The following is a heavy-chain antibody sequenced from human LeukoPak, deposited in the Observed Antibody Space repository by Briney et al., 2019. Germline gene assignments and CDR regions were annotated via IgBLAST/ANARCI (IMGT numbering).Heavy chain of an antibody. CDR3: ARDELIYDILTGYYGGLIFDY. Sequence: SVKVSCKASGGTFSSYAISWVRQAPGQGLGWMGGIIPIFGTANYAQKFQGRVTITADESTSTAYMELSSLRSDDTAVYYCARDELIYDILTGYYGGLIFDYWGQGTLVTVSS. V-gene: IGHV1-69*01. CDR2: IIPIFGTA. D-gene: IGHD3-9*01. CDR1: GGTFSSYA. J-gene: IGHJ4*02.